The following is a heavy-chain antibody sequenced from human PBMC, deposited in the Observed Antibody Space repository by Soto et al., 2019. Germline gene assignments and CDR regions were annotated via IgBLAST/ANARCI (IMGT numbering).Heavy chain of an antibody. Sequence: HPGGSLRLSCAASGFTFDDYAMHWVRQAPGKGLEWVSGISWNSGSIGYADSVKGRFTISRDNAKNSLYLQMNSLRAEDTALYYCAKDISGYDTYARYYYYYYGMDVWGQGTTVTVSS. CDR2: ISWNSGSI. V-gene: IGHV3-9*01. J-gene: IGHJ6*02. CDR1: GFTFDDYA. CDR3: AKDISGYDTYARYYYYYYGMDV. D-gene: IGHD5-12*01.